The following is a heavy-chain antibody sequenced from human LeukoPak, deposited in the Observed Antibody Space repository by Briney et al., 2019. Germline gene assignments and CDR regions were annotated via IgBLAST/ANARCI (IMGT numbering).Heavy chain of an antibody. CDR2: IRYDGSNK. Sequence: GGSLRLSCAASGFTFSSYGMHWVRQAPGKGLEWVAFIRYDGSNKHYVDSVKGRFTISRDNSKNTLYLQMNSLRAEDTAVYYCAKRGVVPAAMRYYYYYYMDVWGKGTTVTISS. CDR3: AKRGVVPAAMRYYYYYYMDV. J-gene: IGHJ6*03. D-gene: IGHD2-2*01. V-gene: IGHV3-30*02. CDR1: GFTFSSYG.